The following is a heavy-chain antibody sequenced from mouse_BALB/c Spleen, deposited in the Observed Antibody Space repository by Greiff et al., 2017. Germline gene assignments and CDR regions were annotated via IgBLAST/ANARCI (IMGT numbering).Heavy chain of an antibody. D-gene: IGHD1-2*01. CDR3: AREGTTAFDY. Sequence: DVQLQESGPGLVKPSQSLSLTCTVTGYSITSDYAWNWIRQFPGNKLEWMGYISYSGSTSYNPSLKSRISITRDTSKNQFFLQLNSVTTEDTATYYCAREGTTAFDYWGQGTTLTVSS. CDR2: ISYSGST. V-gene: IGHV3-2*02. CDR1: GYSITSDYA. J-gene: IGHJ2*01.